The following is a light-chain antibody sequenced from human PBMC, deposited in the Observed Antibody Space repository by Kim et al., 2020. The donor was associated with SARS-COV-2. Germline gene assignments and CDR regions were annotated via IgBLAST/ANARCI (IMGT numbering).Light chain of an antibody. Sequence: ASVGDRVTITCRESQDMNNFLAWYQQKPGKVPKLLIYAASTLQSGVPSRFSGRGSGTDFSLTITSLQPEDVATYYCQKYNGAPFTFGPGTKVDIK. V-gene: IGKV1-27*01. CDR1: QDMNNF. CDR2: AAS. J-gene: IGKJ3*01. CDR3: QKYNGAPFT.